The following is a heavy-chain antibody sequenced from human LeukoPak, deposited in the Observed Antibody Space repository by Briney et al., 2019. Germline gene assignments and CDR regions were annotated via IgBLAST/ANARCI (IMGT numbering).Heavy chain of an antibody. D-gene: IGHD3-16*02. V-gene: IGHV4-39*01. Sequence: PSETLSLTCTVSGGSISSSSYYWGWIRQPPGKGLEWLGSIYYSGSTYYNPSLKSRVTISVDTSKNQFSLKLSSVTAADTAVYYCASCPKHYVWGSYRYGFFDYWGQGTLVTVSS. J-gene: IGHJ4*02. CDR2: IYYSGST. CDR3: ASCPKHYVWGSYRYGFFDY. CDR1: GGSISSSSYY.